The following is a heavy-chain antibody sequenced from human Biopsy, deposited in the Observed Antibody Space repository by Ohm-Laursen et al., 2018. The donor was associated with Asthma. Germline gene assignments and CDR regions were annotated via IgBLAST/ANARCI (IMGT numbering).Heavy chain of an antibody. CDR1: YGSITSGGYY. Sequence: TLSLTCIVSYGSITSGGYYWTWIRQHPGKGLEWIGFIYYSGSTYYNPSLKSRVSISIDTSKNQFSLKLSSVTAADTDVYYCARDFVDSAMDYFDYWGQGTLVTVPS. CDR3: ARDFVDSAMDYFDY. J-gene: IGHJ4*02. D-gene: IGHD5-18*01. V-gene: IGHV4-31*03. CDR2: IYYSGST.